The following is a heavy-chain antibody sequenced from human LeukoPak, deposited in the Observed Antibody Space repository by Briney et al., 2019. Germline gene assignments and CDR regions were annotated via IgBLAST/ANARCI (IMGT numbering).Heavy chain of an antibody. D-gene: IGHD4-11*01. V-gene: IGHV1-46*01. CDR3: ATHASLQPPVLGFDY. CDR2: INPSGGST. J-gene: IGHJ4*02. Sequence: ASVKVSCKASGYTFTSYYMHWVRQAPGQGLEWMGIINPSGGSTSYAQKFQGRVTMTEDTSTDTAYMEMSSLRSEDTALYYCATHASLQPPVLGFDYWGQGTLVTASS. CDR1: GYTFTSYY.